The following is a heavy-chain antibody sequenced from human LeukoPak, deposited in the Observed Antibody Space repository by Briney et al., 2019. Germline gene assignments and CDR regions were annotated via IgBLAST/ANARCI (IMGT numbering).Heavy chain of an antibody. Sequence: GGSLRLSCAASGFTFSGYAMRWVRQAPGKGLEWVSSITASGDTTYYADSVKGRFTISRDNSKNTLYLQMNSLRAEDTAVYYCADGTYWYPVDYWGQGTLVTVSS. V-gene: IGHV3-23*01. CDR3: ADGTYWYPVDY. CDR1: GFTFSGYA. D-gene: IGHD2-8*02. CDR2: ITASGDTT. J-gene: IGHJ4*02.